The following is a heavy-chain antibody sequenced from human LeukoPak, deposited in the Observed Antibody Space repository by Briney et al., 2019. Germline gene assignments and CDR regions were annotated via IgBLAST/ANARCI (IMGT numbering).Heavy chain of an antibody. Sequence: SETLSLTCTVSGGSISSYYWSWIRQPPGKGLEWIGYIYYSGSTNYNPSLKSRVTISVDTSKNQFSLKLSSVTAADTAVYYCARVAGGGYYYYYYYMDVWGKGTTVTISS. J-gene: IGHJ6*03. D-gene: IGHD1-26*01. CDR3: ARVAGGGYYYYYYYMDV. CDR1: GGSISSYY. CDR2: IYYSGST. V-gene: IGHV4-59*01.